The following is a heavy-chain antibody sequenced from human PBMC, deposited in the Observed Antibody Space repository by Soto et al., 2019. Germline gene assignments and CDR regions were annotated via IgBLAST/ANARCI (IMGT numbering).Heavy chain of an antibody. CDR3: ARQIYDSDTGPNFQYYFDS. CDR1: GYSFTSYW. Sequence: LGESLKISCKGSGYSFTSYWISWVRQMPEKCLEWMGRIDPSDSYTNYSPSFRGHVTISVTKSITTVFLQWSSLRASDTAMYYCARQIYDSDTGPNFQYYFDSWGQGTPVTVSS. J-gene: IGHJ4*02. D-gene: IGHD3-22*01. V-gene: IGHV5-10-1*01. CDR2: IDPSDSYT.